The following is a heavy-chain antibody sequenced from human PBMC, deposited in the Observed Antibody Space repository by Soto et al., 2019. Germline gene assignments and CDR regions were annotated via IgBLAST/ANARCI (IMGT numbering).Heavy chain of an antibody. V-gene: IGHV3-74*01. D-gene: IGHD3-16*02. CDR3: ARDLSGGVIALDAFDI. Sequence: PGGSLRLSCAASGFTFSSYWMHWVRQAPGKGLVWVSRINGDGSSTSYADSVQGRFTISRDNAKNTLYLQMNSLRAEDTAVYYCARDLSGGVIALDAFDIWGQGTMVTVSS. CDR1: GFTFSSYW. J-gene: IGHJ3*02. CDR2: INGDGSST.